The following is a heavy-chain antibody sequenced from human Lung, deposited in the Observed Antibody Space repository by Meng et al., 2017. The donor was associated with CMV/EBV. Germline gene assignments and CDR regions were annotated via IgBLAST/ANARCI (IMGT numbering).Heavy chain of an antibody. J-gene: IGHJ4*02. D-gene: IGHD3-10*01. CDR1: GYTFTGYY. CDR3: ARACYYYGSGGCDY. Sequence: AXVXVSXXASGYTFTGYYMHWVRQAPGQGLEWMGWINPNSGGTNYAQKFQGRVTMTRDTSISTAYMELSRLRSDDTAVYYCARACYYYGSGGCDYWGQGTLVTVSS. V-gene: IGHV1-2*02. CDR2: INPNSGGT.